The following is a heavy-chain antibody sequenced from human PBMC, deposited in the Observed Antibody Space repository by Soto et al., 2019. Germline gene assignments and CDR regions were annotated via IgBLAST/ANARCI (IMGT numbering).Heavy chain of an antibody. J-gene: IGHJ2*01. Sequence: QVQLQESGPGLVKPSETLSLTCTVSGGSISSYSWSWIRQPPGKGLEWIGYIYYTGSTNYDPSLKSRVAMSVDTSYLQFTLLMSAVTAAYTSVLCWARINRPSDFWGRGTLVTVSS. D-gene: IGHD3-3*02. CDR1: GGSISSYS. V-gene: IGHV4-59*01. CDR2: IYYTGST. CDR3: ARINRPSDF.